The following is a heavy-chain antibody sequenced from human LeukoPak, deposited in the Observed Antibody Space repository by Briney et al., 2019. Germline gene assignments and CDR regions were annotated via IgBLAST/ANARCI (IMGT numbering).Heavy chain of an antibody. CDR3: ARGYCSSTSCLDAFDI. V-gene: IGHV3-11*01. CDR1: GFTFSDYY. Sequence: PGGSLRLSCAASGFTFSDYYMSWIRQAPGKGLEWVSYISSSGSTIYYADSVKGRSTISRDNAKNSLYLQMNSLRAEDTAVYYCARGYCSSTSCLDAFDIWGQGTMVTVSS. J-gene: IGHJ3*02. D-gene: IGHD2-2*01. CDR2: ISSSGSTI.